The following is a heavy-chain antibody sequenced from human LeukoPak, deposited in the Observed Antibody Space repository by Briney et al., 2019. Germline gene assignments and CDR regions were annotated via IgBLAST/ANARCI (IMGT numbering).Heavy chain of an antibody. V-gene: IGHV3-30*19. D-gene: IGHD2-21*02. Sequence: GGSLRLSCAASGFTFSSYGMHWVRQAPGKGLEWVAVIWYDGSNKYYADSVKGRFTISRDNSKNTLYLQMNSLRAEDTAVYYCSRDSLSSCGGDCYSGLDVWGQGTTVTVSS. CDR2: IWYDGSNK. CDR3: SRDSLSSCGGDCYSGLDV. J-gene: IGHJ6*02. CDR1: GFTFSSYG.